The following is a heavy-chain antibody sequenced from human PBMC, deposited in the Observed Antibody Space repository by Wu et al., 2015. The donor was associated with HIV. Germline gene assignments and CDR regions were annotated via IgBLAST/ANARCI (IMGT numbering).Heavy chain of an antibody. V-gene: IGHV1-46*03. Sequence: QVQLVQSGAEVKKPGASVKVSCKASGYTFTSYYMHWVRQAPGQGLEWMGIINPSGGSTSYAQKFQGRVTMTRDTSTSTVYMELSSLRSEDTAVYYCARDPYLRTLTQVGAAADNLDYWGQGTLVTVSS. CDR2: INPSGGST. J-gene: IGHJ4*02. CDR3: ARDPYLRTLTQVGAAADNLDY. D-gene: IGHD6-13*01. CDR1: GYTFTSYY.